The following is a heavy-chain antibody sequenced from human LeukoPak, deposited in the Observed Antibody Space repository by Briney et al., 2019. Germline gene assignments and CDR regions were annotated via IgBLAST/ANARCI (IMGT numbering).Heavy chain of an antibody. CDR2: MTPNSGNT. D-gene: IGHD3-16*01. V-gene: IGHV1-8*01. CDR3: ARSFPDFEY. CDR1: GYTFTSYD. J-gene: IGHJ4*02. Sequence: ASVEVSCMASGYTFTSYDINWVRQAPGQGLEWMGWMTPNSGNTGYAQKFQGRVTMTRDTSISTAYMELSSLRSEDTAVYYCARSFPDFEYWGQGTLVTVSS.